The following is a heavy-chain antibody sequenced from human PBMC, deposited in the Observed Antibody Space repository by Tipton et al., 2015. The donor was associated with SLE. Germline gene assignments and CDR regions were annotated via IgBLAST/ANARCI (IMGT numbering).Heavy chain of an antibody. J-gene: IGHJ4*02. CDR2: INHSGST. D-gene: IGHD5-18*01. CDR1: GGSFSGYY. Sequence: TLSLTCAVYGGSFSGYYWSWIRQPPGKGLEWIGEINHSGSTNYNPSLKSRVTISVDTSKNQFSLKLSSVTAADTAVYYCARVRTYSYGYRYWGQGTRVTVSS. V-gene: IGHV4-34*01. CDR3: ARVRTYSYGYRY.